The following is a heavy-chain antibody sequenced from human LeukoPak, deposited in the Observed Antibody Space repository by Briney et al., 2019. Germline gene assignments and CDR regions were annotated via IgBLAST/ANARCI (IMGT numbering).Heavy chain of an antibody. CDR1: GITFSNSA. CDR2: IKKSGDQT. V-gene: IGHV3-23*01. CDR3: VKSAGKDGYRDVFDI. D-gene: IGHD5-24*01. Sequence: PGGSLRLSCVPSGITFSNSALSWVRQAPGKGLEWVSTIKKSGDQTHYADSVRGLFTISRDIFKNTLYLQMNSLRAEDTAVYHCVKSAGKDGYRDVFDIWGQGTVVTVSS. J-gene: IGHJ3*02.